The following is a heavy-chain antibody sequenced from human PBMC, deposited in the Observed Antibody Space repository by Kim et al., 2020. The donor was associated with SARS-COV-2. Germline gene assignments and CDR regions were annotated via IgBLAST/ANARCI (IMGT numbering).Heavy chain of an antibody. CDR1: GFTFTSSA. V-gene: IGHV1-58*01. D-gene: IGHD3-22*01. Sequence: PSVKVSCKASGFTFTSSAVQWVRQARGQRLEWIGWIVVGSGNTNYAQKFQERVTITRDMSTSTAYMELSSLRSEDTAVYYCAADSSGYYSWYFDLWGRGTLVTVSS. CDR2: IVVGSGNT. J-gene: IGHJ2*01. CDR3: AADSSGYYSWYFDL.